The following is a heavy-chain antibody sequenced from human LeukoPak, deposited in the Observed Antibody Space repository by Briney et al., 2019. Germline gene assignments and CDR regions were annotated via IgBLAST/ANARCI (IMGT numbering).Heavy chain of an antibody. CDR1: GFTFSSYA. CDR2: ISGSGGST. J-gene: IGHJ3*02. D-gene: IGHD3-3*01. CDR3: AKLLRITIFGVVHKNAFGI. V-gene: IGHV3-23*01. Sequence: GGSLRLSCVVSGFTFSSYAMSWVRQAPGKGLEWASAISGSGGSTYYADSVKGRFTISRDNSKNTLYLQMNSLRAEDTAVYYCAKLLRITIFGVVHKNAFGIWGQGTMVTVSS.